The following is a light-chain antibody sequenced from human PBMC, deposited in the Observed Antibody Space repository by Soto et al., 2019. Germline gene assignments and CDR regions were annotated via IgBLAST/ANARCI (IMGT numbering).Light chain of an antibody. Sequence: QSALTQPPSASGTPGQRVTISCSGSSSNIGSNYVYWYQQLPGTAPKLLIYRNNQRPSGVPDRFSGSKSGTSASLAISGLRSEDEADYYCAAWNDSLSGLCVSGTRTKVTVL. CDR2: RNN. CDR1: SSNIGSNY. J-gene: IGLJ1*01. V-gene: IGLV1-47*01. CDR3: AAWNDSLSGLCV.